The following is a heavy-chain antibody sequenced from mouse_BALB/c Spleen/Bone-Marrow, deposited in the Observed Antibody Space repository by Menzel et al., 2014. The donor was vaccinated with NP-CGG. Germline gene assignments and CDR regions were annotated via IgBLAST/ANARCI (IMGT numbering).Heavy chain of an antibody. CDR2: ISTGGTYT. D-gene: IGHD2-10*02. V-gene: IGHV5-6-4*01. CDR3: SRGYGNCFDY. CDR1: GFTFSSSI. Sequence: EVKLMESGGGLVKPGGSLKLSCSASGFTFSSSIMSWVRQTPEKRLEWVATISTGGTYTYYPDNVKGRFTISRDNAKNTLYLQMSSLKSEDTAMYYCSRGYGNCFDYWGQGTTLTVSS. J-gene: IGHJ2*01.